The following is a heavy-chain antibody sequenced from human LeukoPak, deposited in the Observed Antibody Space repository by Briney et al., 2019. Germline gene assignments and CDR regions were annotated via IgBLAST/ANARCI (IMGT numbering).Heavy chain of an antibody. D-gene: IGHD5-18*01. CDR2: IYHSGST. J-gene: IGHJ4*02. CDR3: ARRGYSQPICFDY. CDR1: GGSISSSNW. V-gene: IGHV4-4*02. Sequence: SETLSLTCAVSGGSISSSNWWSWIRQPPGKGLEWIGEIYHSGSTNYNPSLKSRVTISVDTSKNQFSLKLSSVTAADTAVYYCARRGYSQPICFDYWGQGTLVTVSS.